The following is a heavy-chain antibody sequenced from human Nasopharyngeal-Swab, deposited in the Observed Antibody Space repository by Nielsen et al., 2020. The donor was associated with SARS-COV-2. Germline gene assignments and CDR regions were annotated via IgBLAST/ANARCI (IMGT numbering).Heavy chain of an antibody. J-gene: IGHJ4*02. Sequence: VRQAPGKGLEWVSAISGGGGGTYYADSVKGRFTISRDNSKRTLYLQMNSLRAEDTAVYYCARDGPLSTSGWYDYWGQGTLVTVSS. V-gene: IGHV3-23*01. CDR2: ISGGGGGT. CDR3: ARDGPLSTSGWYDY. D-gene: IGHD6-19*01.